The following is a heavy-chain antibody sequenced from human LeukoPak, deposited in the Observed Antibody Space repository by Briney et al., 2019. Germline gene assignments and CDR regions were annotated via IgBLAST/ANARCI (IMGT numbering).Heavy chain of an antibody. D-gene: IGHD1-1*01. CDR1: GGSISTYY. V-gene: IGHV4-59*01. Sequence: PSETLSLTCTVSGGSISTYYWSWIRQPPGKGLEWIGYISYTVTSNYNPSLKSRVTISVDTSKNQFSLKLNSVTAADTAVYYCARVGDWNDLVYWGQGTLVTVSS. CDR3: ARVGDWNDLVY. CDR2: ISYTVTS. J-gene: IGHJ4*02.